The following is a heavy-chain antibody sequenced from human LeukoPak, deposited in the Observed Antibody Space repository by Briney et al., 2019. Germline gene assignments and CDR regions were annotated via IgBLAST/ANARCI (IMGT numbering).Heavy chain of an antibody. D-gene: IGHD6-19*01. J-gene: IGHJ5*02. CDR3: ARAPVAGLNWFDP. CDR2: IYYSGST. Sequence: PSETLSLTCTVSGGSISSYYWSWIRQPPGKGLEWIGYIYYSGSTNYNPSLKSRVTISVDTSKNQFSLKLSSVTAADTAVYYCARAPVAGLNWFDPWGQGTLVTASS. V-gene: IGHV4-59*01. CDR1: GGSISSYY.